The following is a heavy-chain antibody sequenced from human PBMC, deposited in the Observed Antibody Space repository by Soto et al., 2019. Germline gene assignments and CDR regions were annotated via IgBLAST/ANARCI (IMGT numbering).Heavy chain of an antibody. CDR2: ISASGGTA. Sequence: GVSLRLCSAASGCRFSSYAVSWARQAAGQRLEWVSSISASGGTANLADSVEGRCTISRDNSKSTLYLQMNSLRAEDTAVYYCAKLTYPSDSTGYYYERVSGWIDSWGQGT. D-gene: IGHD3-22*01. CDR1: GCRFSSYA. J-gene: IGHJ5*01. CDR3: AKLTYPSDSTGYYYERVSGWIDS. V-gene: IGHV3-23*01.